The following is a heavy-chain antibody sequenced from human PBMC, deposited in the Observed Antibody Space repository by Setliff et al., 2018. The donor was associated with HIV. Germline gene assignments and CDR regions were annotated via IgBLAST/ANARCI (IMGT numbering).Heavy chain of an antibody. V-gene: IGHV1-3*01. Sequence: AASVKVSCKASGYTFTSYAMHWVRQAPGQRLEWMGWINAGNGNTKYSQKFQGRVTITRDTSASTAYMELSSLRSEDTAVYYCARVLGPFGIVGAFDAFDIWGQGTMVTVSS. CDR3: ARVLGPFGIVGAFDAFDI. CDR2: INAGNGNT. D-gene: IGHD1-26*01. J-gene: IGHJ3*02. CDR1: GYTFTSYA.